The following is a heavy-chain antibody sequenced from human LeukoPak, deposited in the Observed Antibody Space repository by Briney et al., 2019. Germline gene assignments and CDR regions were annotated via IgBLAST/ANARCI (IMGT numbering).Heavy chain of an antibody. CDR1: GYTFTGYY. J-gene: IGHJ6*02. D-gene: IGHD5-12*01. CDR3: ARDRYSGYDSEVWYYGVDV. CDR2: INPNSGGT. V-gene: IGHV1-2*04. Sequence: GASVKVSCKASGYTFTGYYMHWVRQAPGQGLEWMGWINPNSGGTNYAQKFQGWVTMTRDTSISTAYMELSRLRSDDTAVYYCARDRYSGYDSEVWYYGVDVWGQGTTVTVSS.